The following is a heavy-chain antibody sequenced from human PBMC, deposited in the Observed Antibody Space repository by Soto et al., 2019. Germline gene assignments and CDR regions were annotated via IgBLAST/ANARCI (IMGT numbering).Heavy chain of an antibody. V-gene: IGHV4-34*01. J-gene: IGHJ6*02. CDR3: ARRPAYSYYFYGMDV. Sequence: WATLALTLAVYLCSFSDYYWSWIRHPPGKGLEWIGEINHSGSTNHNPSLKSRVTISVDTSKNQFSLKLSSVTAADAAVYYCARRPAYSYYFYGMDVWGQGTTVTVS. CDR2: INHSGST. CDR1: LCSFSDYY.